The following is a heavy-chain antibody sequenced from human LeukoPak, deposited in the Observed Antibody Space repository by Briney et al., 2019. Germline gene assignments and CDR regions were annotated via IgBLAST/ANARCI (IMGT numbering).Heavy chain of an antibody. V-gene: IGHV3-30*03. CDR2: ISYDETDK. CDR1: GPSLSNYG. CDR3: QLVPGVY. J-gene: IGHJ4*02. D-gene: IGHD6-13*01. Sequence: GRSLRLSCAASGPSLSNYGIHWVRQAPGKGLEWVAFISYDETDKYYADSVKGRFTISSDNSKSTLFLQMNSLRVEDTAVYYCQLVPGVYWGQGTLVTVSS.